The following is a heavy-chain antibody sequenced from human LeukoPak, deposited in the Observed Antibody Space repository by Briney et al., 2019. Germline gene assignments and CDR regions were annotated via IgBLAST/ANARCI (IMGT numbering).Heavy chain of an antibody. CDR2: IYYTGTT. CDR1: AGSFSGYF. V-gene: IGHV4-59*01. CDR3: ASLALGYCDGASCPGFYFDH. D-gene: IGHD2-15*01. J-gene: IGHJ4*02. Sequence: SETLSLTCTVSAGSFSGYFWSWIRQSPGKGLEWIGYIYYTGTTNYNPSLRSRVTLSVDTSKNQFSLRLSSVTAADTAVYYCASLALGYCDGASCPGFYFDHWGQGSQVTVSS.